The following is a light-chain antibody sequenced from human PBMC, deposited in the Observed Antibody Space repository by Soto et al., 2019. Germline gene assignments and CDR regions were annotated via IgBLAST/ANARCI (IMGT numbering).Light chain of an antibody. CDR1: QSISSY. Sequence: DLQMTQSPSSLSASVGDRVTITCRASQSISSYLNWYQQKPGKAPKLLIYAASSLQSGVPSRFSGSGSGTECTLTISSLQPEDFATYYCQQSYSTSPTFGGGTKVEIK. CDR3: QQSYSTSPT. V-gene: IGKV1-39*01. J-gene: IGKJ4*01. CDR2: AAS.